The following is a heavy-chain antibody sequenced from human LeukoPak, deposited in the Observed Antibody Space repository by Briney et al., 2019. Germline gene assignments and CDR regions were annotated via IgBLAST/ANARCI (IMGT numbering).Heavy chain of an antibody. Sequence: GGSLRLSCAASGFTFSSYGMHWVRQAPGKGLEWVAVISYDGSNKYYADSVKGRFTISRDNSKNTLYLQMNSLRAEDTAVYYCARDLFVVPGYYYYGMDVWGQGTTVTVSS. D-gene: IGHD2-2*01. V-gene: IGHV3-30*03. J-gene: IGHJ6*02. CDR2: ISYDGSNK. CDR3: ARDLFVVPGYYYYGMDV. CDR1: GFTFSSYG.